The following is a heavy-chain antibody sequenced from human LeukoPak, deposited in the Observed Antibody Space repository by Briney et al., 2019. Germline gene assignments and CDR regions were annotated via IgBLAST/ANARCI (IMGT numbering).Heavy chain of an antibody. CDR3: ARHYYDSSVDVFDI. CDR1: GGSISSSSYY. J-gene: IGHJ3*02. Sequence: SETLSLTCTVSGGSISSSSYYWGWIRQPPGKGLEWIGSIYYSGSTNYNPSLKSRVTISVDTSKNQFSLKLSSVTAADTAVYYCARHYYDSSVDVFDIWGQGTMVTVSS. CDR2: IYYSGST. V-gene: IGHV4-39*01. D-gene: IGHD3-22*01.